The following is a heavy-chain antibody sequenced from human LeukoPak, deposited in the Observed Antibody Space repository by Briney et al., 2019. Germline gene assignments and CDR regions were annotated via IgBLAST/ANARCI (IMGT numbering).Heavy chain of an antibody. J-gene: IGHJ6*02. CDR3: AEGGPVYDILTGPQYYYYGMDV. Sequence: ASVKVSCTASGYAFTTYGITWVRQAPGQGLEWMGWIAAYNGHTDYTQKLQGRVTITADKSTSTAYMELSSLRSEDTAVYYCAEGGPVYDILTGPQYYYYGMDVWGQGTTVTVSS. CDR2: IAAYNGHT. CDR1: GYAFTTYG. D-gene: IGHD3-9*01. V-gene: IGHV1-18*01.